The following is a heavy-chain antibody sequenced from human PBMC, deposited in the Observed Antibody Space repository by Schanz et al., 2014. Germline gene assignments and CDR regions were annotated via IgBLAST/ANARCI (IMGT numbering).Heavy chain of an antibody. D-gene: IGHD4-4*01. CDR3: ARRDNYLSAFDI. J-gene: IGHJ3*02. CDR2: MYHSGSS. Sequence: QVQLQESGPGLVKPSETLSLTCTVSGGSISSHFWSWIRQPPGKGLEWIGYMYHSGSSNYNPSLKSRVTISVDTSKNQFSLKMTSLTAADTAVYFCARRDNYLSAFDIWGQGTMVTVSS. CDR1: GGSISSHF. V-gene: IGHV4-59*11.